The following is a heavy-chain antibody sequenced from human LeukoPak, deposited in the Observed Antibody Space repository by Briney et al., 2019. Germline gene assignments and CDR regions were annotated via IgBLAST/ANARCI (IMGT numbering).Heavy chain of an antibody. CDR2: IIGSGDNT. J-gene: IGHJ5*02. Sequence: GGSLRLSCAASGFTFRSYAMSWVRQAPGKGLEWVSAIIGSGDNTNYADSVKGRFTISRDNSKNTLYLQMNSLRAEDTAVYYCAKDLGGVGTMIIVAIKTAFQSWGQGTLVTVSS. V-gene: IGHV3-23*01. CDR3: AKDLGGVGTMIIVAIKTAFQS. CDR1: GFTFRSYA. D-gene: IGHD3-22*01.